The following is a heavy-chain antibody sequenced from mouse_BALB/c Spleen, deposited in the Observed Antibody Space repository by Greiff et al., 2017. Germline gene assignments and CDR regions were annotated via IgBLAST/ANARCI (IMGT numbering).Heavy chain of an antibody. CDR2: ISYSGST. J-gene: IGHJ2*01. CDR3: ASFGSYYFDY. D-gene: IGHD1-1*01. V-gene: IGHV3-2*02. Sequence: EVQLQESGPGLVKPSQSLSLTCTVTGYSITSDYAWNWIRQFPGNKLEWMGYISYSGSTSYNPSLKSRISITRDTSKNQFFLQLNSVTTEDTATYYCASFGSYYFDYWGQGTTLTVSS. CDR1: GYSITSDYA.